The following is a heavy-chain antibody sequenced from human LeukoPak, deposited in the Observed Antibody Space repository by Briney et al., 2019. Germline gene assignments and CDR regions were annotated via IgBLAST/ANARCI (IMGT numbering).Heavy chain of an antibody. D-gene: IGHD1-1*01. CDR2: ISSSSSFI. J-gene: IGHJ3*02. V-gene: IGHV3-21*01. CDR1: GFTFSSYS. Sequence: GGSLRLSCAASGFTFSSYSMNWVRQAPGKGLEWVSSISSSSSFIYYADSVKGRFTISRDNAKNSLYLQMNSLRAEDTAVYYCASPWDQLADAFDIWGQGTMVTVSS. CDR3: ASPWDQLADAFDI.